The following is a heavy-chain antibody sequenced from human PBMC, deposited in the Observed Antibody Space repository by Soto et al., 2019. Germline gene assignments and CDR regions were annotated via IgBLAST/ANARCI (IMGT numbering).Heavy chain of an antibody. V-gene: IGHV1-2*04. CDR3: ARVKAYDSSGYSPDAGMDV. Sequence: ASVKVSCKASGYTFTGYYMHWVRQAPGQGLEWMGWINPNSGGTNYAQKFQGWATMTRDTSISTAYMELSRLRSDDTAVYYCARVKAYDSSGYSPDAGMDVWGQGTTVTVSS. J-gene: IGHJ6*02. CDR1: GYTFTGYY. D-gene: IGHD3-22*01. CDR2: INPNSGGT.